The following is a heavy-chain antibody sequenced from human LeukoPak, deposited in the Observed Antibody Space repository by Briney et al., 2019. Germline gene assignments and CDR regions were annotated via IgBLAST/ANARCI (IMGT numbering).Heavy chain of an antibody. CDR1: GGSISSYY. J-gene: IGHJ6*02. CDR2: IYYSGST. V-gene: IGHV4-59*01. CDR3: ARDTISTTPPYYYYGMDV. D-gene: IGHD3-3*01. Sequence: PSETLSFTCTVSGGSISSYYWSWIRQPPGKGLEWIGYIYYSGSTDYNPSLKSRVAISVDTSKNQFSLKLSSVTAADTAVYYCARDTISTTPPYYYYGMDVWGQGTTVTVSS.